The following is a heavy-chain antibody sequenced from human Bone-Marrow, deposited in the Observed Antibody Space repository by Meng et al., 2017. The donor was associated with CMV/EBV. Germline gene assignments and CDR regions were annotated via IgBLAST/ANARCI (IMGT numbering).Heavy chain of an antibody. CDR1: GFIFTNYW. CDR3: ARDGSSWIYPDY. J-gene: IGHJ4*02. D-gene: IGHD6-13*01. Sequence: GGSLRLSCAGSGFIFTNYWMGWVRQAPGKGLEWVANIKEDGSKTNYVDTVKGRFTISRDNAKNSVYLQMSSLRAEDTAVYYCARDGSSWIYPDYWGQGTLVTVSS. V-gene: IGHV3-7*01. CDR2: IKEDGSKT.